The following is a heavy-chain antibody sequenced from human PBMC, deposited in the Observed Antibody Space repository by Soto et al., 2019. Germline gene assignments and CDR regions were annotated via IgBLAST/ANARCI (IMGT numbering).Heavy chain of an antibody. CDR2: IIPIFGTA. CDR3: ARGAPCGGDCYVLYRYYYYGMDV. V-gene: IGHV1-69*13. CDR1: GGTFSSYA. Sequence: GASVKVSCKASGGTFSSYAISWVRQAPGQGLEWMGGIIPIFGTANYAQKFQGRVTITADESTSTAYMELSSLRSEDTAVYYCARGAPCGGDCYVLYRYYYYGMDVWGQGTTVTSP. D-gene: IGHD2-21*02. J-gene: IGHJ6*02.